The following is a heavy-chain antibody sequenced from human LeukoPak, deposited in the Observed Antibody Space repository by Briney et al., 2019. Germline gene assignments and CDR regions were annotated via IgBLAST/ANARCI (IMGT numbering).Heavy chain of an antibody. CDR1: GGSFSGCY. Sequence: SETLSLTCAVYGGSFSGCYWSWIRQPPGKGLEWIGEINHSGSTNYNPSLKSRVTISVDTSKNQFSLKLSSVTAADTAVYYCARATYDYGDFPYAFDIWGQGTMVTVSS. D-gene: IGHD4-17*01. CDR2: INHSGST. J-gene: IGHJ3*02. V-gene: IGHV4-34*01. CDR3: ARATYDYGDFPYAFDI.